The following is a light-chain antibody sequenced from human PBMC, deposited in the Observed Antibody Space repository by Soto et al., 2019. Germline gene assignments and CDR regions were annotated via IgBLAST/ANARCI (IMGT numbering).Light chain of an antibody. CDR2: AAS. CDR1: QSISSY. CDR3: QQSYSTLGT. J-gene: IGKJ1*01. Sequence: DIQMTQSPSSLSASVGDRVTITCRASQSISSYLNWYQQKPGKAPKLLIYAASSLQSGVPSRFSGSGSGTDFTLTISSLQPEDFATYYCQQSYSTLGTLGQGTKVDSK. V-gene: IGKV1-39*01.